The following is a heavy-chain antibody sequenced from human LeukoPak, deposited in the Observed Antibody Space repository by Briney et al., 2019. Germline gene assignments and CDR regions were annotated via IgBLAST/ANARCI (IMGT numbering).Heavy chain of an antibody. Sequence: HAGGSLRLSCAASGFTFSSYEMDWVRQAPGKGLEWVSYISSSGSTIYYADSVKGRFTISRDNAKNSLYLQMNSLRAEDTAVYYCARGGATVTTIYFDYWGQGTLVTVSS. D-gene: IGHD4-17*01. CDR2: ISSSGSTI. J-gene: IGHJ4*02. V-gene: IGHV3-48*03. CDR1: GFTFSSYE. CDR3: ARGGATVTTIYFDY.